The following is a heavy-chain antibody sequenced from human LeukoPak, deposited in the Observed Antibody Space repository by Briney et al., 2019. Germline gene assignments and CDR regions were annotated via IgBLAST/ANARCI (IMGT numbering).Heavy chain of an antibody. CDR1: AYSISNGYY. Sequence: SETLSLTCGVSAYSISNGYYWGWIRQSPGKGLEWIGSIYYSGSTYYNPSLKSRVTISVDTSKNQFSLKLSSVTAADTAVYYCARRIAAAGTSDYWGQGTLVTVSS. V-gene: IGHV4-38-2*01. CDR3: ARRIAAAGTSDY. CDR2: IYYSGST. D-gene: IGHD6-13*01. J-gene: IGHJ4*02.